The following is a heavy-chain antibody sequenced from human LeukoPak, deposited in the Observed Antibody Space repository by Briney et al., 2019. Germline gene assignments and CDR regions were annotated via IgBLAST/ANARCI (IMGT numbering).Heavy chain of an antibody. D-gene: IGHD2-15*01. CDR3: ARGCGGGPGCYILDY. V-gene: IGHV3-33*01. Sequence: GGSLRLSCAASGFTFSSFGMHWVRQAPGKGLEWVAIIWSDGSNEVYIESVKGRFTISRDNSKNTLYLHMNSLRGEDTAMYFCARGCGGGPGCYILDYWGQGTLVTVSS. J-gene: IGHJ4*02. CDR2: IWSDGSNE. CDR1: GFTFSSFG.